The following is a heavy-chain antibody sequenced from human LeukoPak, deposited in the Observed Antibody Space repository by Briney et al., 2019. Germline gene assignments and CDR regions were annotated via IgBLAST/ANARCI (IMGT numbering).Heavy chain of an antibody. D-gene: IGHD2-15*01. Sequence: GGSLRLSCAASGFPVDSNYMSWVRQAPGKGLEWVSVLYEDGRIYYADSVKGRFTISRDTSKNILSLQLNGLRAEDTAVYYCARGGGYYPIDYWGQGTLVTVSS. J-gene: IGHJ4*02. CDR2: LYEDGRI. CDR3: ARGGGYYPIDY. V-gene: IGHV3-53*01. CDR1: GFPVDSNY.